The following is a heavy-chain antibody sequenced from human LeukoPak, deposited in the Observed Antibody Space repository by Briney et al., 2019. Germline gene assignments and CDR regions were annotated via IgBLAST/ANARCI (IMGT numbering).Heavy chain of an antibody. CDR1: GGSISSNY. D-gene: IGHD3-9*01. CDR3: AREDDILTGFDY. V-gene: IGHV4-59*12. CDR2: IYYSGST. Sequence: SETLSLTCTVSGGSISSNYWSWIRQPPGKGLEWIGYIYYSGSTNYNPSLKSRVSISVDTSKNQFSLKLSSVTAADTAVYYCAREDDILTGFDYWGQGTLVTVSS. J-gene: IGHJ4*02.